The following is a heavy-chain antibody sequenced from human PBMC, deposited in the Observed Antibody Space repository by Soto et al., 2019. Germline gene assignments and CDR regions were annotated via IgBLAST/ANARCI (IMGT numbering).Heavy chain of an antibody. J-gene: IGHJ5*02. D-gene: IGHD6-13*01. CDR1: GGSVSSGSYY. Sequence: SETLSLTCTVSGGSVSSGSYYWSWIRQPPGKGLEWIGYIYYSGSTNYNPSLKSRVTISVDTSKNQFSLKLSSVTAADTAVYYCARDTVFLRSGKPDDIAAAGAWGQGTLVTVSS. CDR2: IYYSGST. CDR3: ARDTVFLRSGKPDDIAAAGA. V-gene: IGHV4-61*01.